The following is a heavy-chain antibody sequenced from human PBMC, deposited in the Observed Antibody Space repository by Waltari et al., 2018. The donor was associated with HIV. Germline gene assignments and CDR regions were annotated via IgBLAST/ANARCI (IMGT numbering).Heavy chain of an antibody. V-gene: IGHV1-2*02. CDR3: SRGGTILTGYYPSGVS. D-gene: IGHD3-9*01. J-gene: IGHJ5*02. CDR1: GYTFTAYY. Sequence: QVQLVQSGAEVKKPGAAVKVPCQASGYTFTAYYIHWVRQAPGQGLEWMGWMNPNIGGTNYPQKFKGRVTMTRDTSIKTAYLQLSGLTSDDTALYWCSRGGTILTGYYPSGVSWGQGTPVTVSS. CDR2: MNPNIGGT.